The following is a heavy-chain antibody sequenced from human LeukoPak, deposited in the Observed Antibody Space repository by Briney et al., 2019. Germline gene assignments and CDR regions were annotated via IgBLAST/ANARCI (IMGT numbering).Heavy chain of an antibody. CDR1: GFTFSSYW. Sequence: TGGSLRLSCAASGFTFSSYWMSWVRQAPGKGLEWVANIKQDGSEKYYVDSVKGRFTISRDNAKNSLYLQMNSLRAEDTAVYYCARDAMTTVTLDAFDIWGQGTMVTVSS. D-gene: IGHD4-17*01. CDR2: IKQDGSEK. CDR3: ARDAMTTVTLDAFDI. V-gene: IGHV3-7*01. J-gene: IGHJ3*02.